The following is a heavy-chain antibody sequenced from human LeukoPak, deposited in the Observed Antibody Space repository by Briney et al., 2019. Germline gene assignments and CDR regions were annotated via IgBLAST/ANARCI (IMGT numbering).Heavy chain of an antibody. V-gene: IGHV4-59*04. CDR1: GGSISSYY. CDR3: CSGWYRGIFDY. CDR2: IYHSGST. Sequence: SETLSLTCTVSGGSISSYYWSWIRQPPGKGLEWIGYIYHSGSTYYNPSLKSRVTISVDRSKNQFSLKLSSVTAADTAVYYCCSGWYRGIFDYWGQGTLVTVSS. D-gene: IGHD6-19*01. J-gene: IGHJ4*02.